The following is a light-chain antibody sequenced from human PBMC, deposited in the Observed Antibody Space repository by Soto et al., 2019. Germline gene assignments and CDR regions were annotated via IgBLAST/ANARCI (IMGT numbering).Light chain of an antibody. Sequence: DIQMTQSPSSLSASVADRVTITCRASQSISTYLNWYQQKLGKAPKLLISGASSLQGGVPSRFSGSGSGTDFTLTISSLQPEDFATYYCQQGSFTLTFGGGTKLEIK. J-gene: IGKJ4*01. CDR3: QQGSFTLT. CDR2: GAS. V-gene: IGKV1-39*01. CDR1: QSISTY.